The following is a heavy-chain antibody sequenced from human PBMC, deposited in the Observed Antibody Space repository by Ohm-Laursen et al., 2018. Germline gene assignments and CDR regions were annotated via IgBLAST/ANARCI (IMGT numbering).Heavy chain of an antibody. D-gene: IGHD6-13*01. V-gene: IGHV3-7*01. CDR1: GFTFNNFG. CDR3: ARDPPEDSSWYADY. J-gene: IGHJ4*02. CDR2: IKPNASEE. Sequence: SLRLSCTASGFTFNNFGMHWVRQAPGKGLEWVANIKPNASEEHYVDSVKGRFTISRDNANNSVYLQMNSLRAEDTAVYYCARDPPEDSSWYADYWGQGTLVTVSP.